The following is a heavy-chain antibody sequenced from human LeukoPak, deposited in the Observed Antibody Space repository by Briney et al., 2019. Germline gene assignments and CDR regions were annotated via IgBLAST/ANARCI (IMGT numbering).Heavy chain of an antibody. V-gene: IGHV3-15*07. D-gene: IGHD6-19*01. Sequence: SGGSLRLSCVASGFTFSSSWMNWVRQAPGKGLEWVGRIKSQSDGGTTDYAAPVKGRFSISRDDSKNTLDLQMNSLKTEDTAVYYCTTDPEYSSGDWGQGTLVTVSS. CDR1: GFTFSSSW. CDR3: TTDPEYSSGD. CDR2: IKSQSDGGTT. J-gene: IGHJ4*02.